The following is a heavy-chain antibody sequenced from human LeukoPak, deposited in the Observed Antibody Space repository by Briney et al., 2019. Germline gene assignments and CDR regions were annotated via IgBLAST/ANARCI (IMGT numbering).Heavy chain of an antibody. D-gene: IGHD3-10*01. J-gene: IGHJ5*02. CDR2: IDPNSGGT. V-gene: IGHV1-2*06. CDR3: ARVLGSGRRNLNWFDP. Sequence: GASVKVSCKTSGYTFTGYYIHWVRQAPGQGLEWLGRIDPNSGGTSYAHNFQGRVTMTRDTSISTAYMDLSSLRSEDTAVYYCARVLGSGRRNLNWFDPWGQGTLVTVSS. CDR1: GYTFTGYY.